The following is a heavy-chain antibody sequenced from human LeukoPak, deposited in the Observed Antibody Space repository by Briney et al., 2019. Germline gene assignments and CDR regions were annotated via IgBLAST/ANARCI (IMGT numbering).Heavy chain of an antibody. CDR2: ISSSGSTI. D-gene: IGHD6-19*01. Sequence: GGSLRLSCAASGFTFSSYEMNWVRQAPGKGLEWVSYISSSGSTIYYADSVKGRFTISRDNAKNSLYLQMNSLRAEDTAVYYCARRSVAGSLDYWGQGALVTVSS. CDR1: GFTFSSYE. J-gene: IGHJ4*02. CDR3: ARRSVAGSLDY. V-gene: IGHV3-48*03.